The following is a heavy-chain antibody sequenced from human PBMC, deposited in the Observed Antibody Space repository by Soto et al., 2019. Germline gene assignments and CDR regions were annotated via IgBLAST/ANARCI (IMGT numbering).Heavy chain of an antibody. Sequence: QVQLQESGPGLVKPSGTLSLTCAVSSGSISSSNWWSWVRQPPGKGLEWIGEIYHSGSTNYNPSLKCRITTSVDKSKKQFSLNLSSVTAADTAVYYCARDRLTSKPYYYYYMAVWGKGTTVTVSS. CDR3: ARDRLTSKPYYYYYMAV. CDR2: IYHSGST. D-gene: IGHD4-4*01. V-gene: IGHV4-4*02. CDR1: SGSISSSNW. J-gene: IGHJ6*03.